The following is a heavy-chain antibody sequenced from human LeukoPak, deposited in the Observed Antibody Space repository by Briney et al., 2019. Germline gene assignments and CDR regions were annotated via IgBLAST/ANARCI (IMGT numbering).Heavy chain of an antibody. D-gene: IGHD1-1*01. CDR3: ARKGELERRRSWDY. CDR2: IKQDGREE. V-gene: IGHV3-7*03. J-gene: IGHJ4*02. CDR1: GFTFSNYW. Sequence: SGGSLRLSCAASGFTFSNYWMTWVRQAPGKGLEWVANIKQDGREEYYVDSVKGRFTISRDNAKNSLYLQMSSLRAEDTAVYYCARKGELERRRSWDYWGQGTLVTVSS.